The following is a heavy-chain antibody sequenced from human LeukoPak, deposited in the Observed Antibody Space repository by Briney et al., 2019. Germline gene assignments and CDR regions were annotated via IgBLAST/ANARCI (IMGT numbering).Heavy chain of an antibody. CDR3: ARMYIKWGRYLQH. Sequence: SETLSLTCAVYGGSFSGYYWTWIRQPPGKGLDWIGEINHGESTNYNPSLKSRVIISVDKSKNQFSLKLSSVTAADTAVYYCARMYIKWGRYLQHWGQGTLVTVSS. D-gene: IGHD1-26*01. V-gene: IGHV4-34*01. CDR2: INHGEST. J-gene: IGHJ1*01. CDR1: GGSFSGYY.